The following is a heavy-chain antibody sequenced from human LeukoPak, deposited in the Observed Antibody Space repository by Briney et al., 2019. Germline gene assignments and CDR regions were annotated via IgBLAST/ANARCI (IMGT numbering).Heavy chain of an antibody. CDR2: IYYSGST. Sequence: SETLSLTCTVSGGSISFYYWSWLRQTPGKGLEWIGYIYYSGSTKYNPSLKSRVTISVDTSKNHFSLKLNSVTAADTAVYYRARMGRGVIRAFDIWGQGTMVTVSS. D-gene: IGHD3-10*01. CDR1: GGSISFYY. V-gene: IGHV4-59*08. CDR3: ARMGRGVIRAFDI. J-gene: IGHJ3*02.